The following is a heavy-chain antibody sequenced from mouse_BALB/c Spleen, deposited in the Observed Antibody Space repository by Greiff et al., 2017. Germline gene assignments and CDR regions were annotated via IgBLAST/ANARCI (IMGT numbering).Heavy chain of an antibody. J-gene: IGHJ2*01. V-gene: IGHV1-7*01. CDR1: GYTFTSYW. D-gene: IGHD1-2*01. Sequence: VKLQESGAELAKPGASVKMSCKASGYTFTSYWMHWVKQRPGQGLEWIGYINPSTGYTEYNQKFKDKATLTADKSSSTAYMQLSSLTSEDSAVYYCARGETTAYYFDYRGQGTTLTVSS. CDR3: ARGETTAYYFDY. CDR2: INPSTGYT.